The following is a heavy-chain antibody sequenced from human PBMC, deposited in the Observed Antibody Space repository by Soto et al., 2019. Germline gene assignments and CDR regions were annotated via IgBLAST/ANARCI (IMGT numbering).Heavy chain of an antibody. Sequence: SVTLSLTCTVSGASISSSSYYWGWIRQPPGKGLEWIASIYYSGTTYYNTSLKSRVTISVDTSKNQLSLRLTSVTAADTAVYYCAGGNSGSSLAYWGQGTLVTVSS. CDR3: AGGNSGSSLAY. CDR1: GASISSSSYY. CDR2: IYYSGTT. J-gene: IGHJ4*02. V-gene: IGHV4-39*01. D-gene: IGHD1-26*01.